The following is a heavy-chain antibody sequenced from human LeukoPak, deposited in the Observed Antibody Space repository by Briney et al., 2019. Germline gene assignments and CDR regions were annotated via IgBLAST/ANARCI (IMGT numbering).Heavy chain of an antibody. CDR1: GGSISSGSYY. D-gene: IGHD3-22*01. J-gene: IGHJ5*02. Sequence: PSETLSLTCTVSGGSISSGSYYWSWIRQPAGKGLEWIGRIYTSGSTNYNPSLKSRVTISVDTSKNQFSLKLSSVTAADTAVYYCARRGYFRWFDPWGQGTLVTVSP. CDR3: ARRGYFRWFDP. V-gene: IGHV4-61*02. CDR2: IYTSGST.